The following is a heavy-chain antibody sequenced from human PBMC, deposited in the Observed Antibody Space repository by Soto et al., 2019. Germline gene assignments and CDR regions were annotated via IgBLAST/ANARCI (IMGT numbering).Heavy chain of an antibody. J-gene: IGHJ4*02. D-gene: IGHD3-10*01. Sequence: QVQLVQSGAELKKPGSSVKVSCTASGDTFSFYTMNWVRQAPGQGPEWMGRIIPMVRMANYAQKFQGRVTMIADKATSTSYGELSILRSEDTAVYYCATNYGSGSAPFDYWGQGTLVIVSS. CDR3: ATNYGSGSAPFDY. CDR2: IIPMVRMA. CDR1: GDTFSFYT. V-gene: IGHV1-69*02.